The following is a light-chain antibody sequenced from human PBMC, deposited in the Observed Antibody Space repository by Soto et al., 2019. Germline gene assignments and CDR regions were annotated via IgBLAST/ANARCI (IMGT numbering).Light chain of an antibody. CDR2: EVT. CDR3: SSYAGSNNFVI. CDR1: SSDVGDYNY. J-gene: IGLJ2*01. Sequence: QSALTQPPSASGSPGQSVTISCTGTSSDVGDYNYVSWYQHYPGTAPKLMIYEVTKRPSGVPDRFSGSKSGNTASLTVSGLQAEDEADYYCSSYAGSNNFVIFGGGTQLTVL. V-gene: IGLV2-8*01.